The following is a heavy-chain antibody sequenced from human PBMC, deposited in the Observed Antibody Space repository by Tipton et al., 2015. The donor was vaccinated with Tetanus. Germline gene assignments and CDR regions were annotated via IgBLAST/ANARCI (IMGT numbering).Heavy chain of an antibody. Sequence: TLSLTCTVSGGSISSYYWSWIRQPPGKGLEWIGYIYYSGSTNYNPSLKSRVTISVDTSKNQFSLKLSSVTAADTAVYYCAGSEQQLVRGYYYYYYMDVWGKGTTVTVS. CDR2: IYYSGST. CDR3: AGSEQQLVRGYYYYYYMDV. J-gene: IGHJ6*03. V-gene: IGHV4-59*01. D-gene: IGHD6-13*01. CDR1: GGSISSYY.